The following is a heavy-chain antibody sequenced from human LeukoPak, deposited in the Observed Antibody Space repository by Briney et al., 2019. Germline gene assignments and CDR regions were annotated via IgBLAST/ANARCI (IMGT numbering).Heavy chain of an antibody. CDR3: ATPSDYGDYSMAGAFDI. D-gene: IGHD4-17*01. J-gene: IGHJ3*02. V-gene: IGHV1-18*01. CDR1: GYTFTSYG. Sequence: ASVKVSCKASGYTFTSYGISWVRQAPGQGLEWMGWISAYNGNTNYAQKLQGRVTMTTDTSTSTAYMELRSLRSHDTAVYYCATPSDYGDYSMAGAFDIWGQGTMVTVSS. CDR2: ISAYNGNT.